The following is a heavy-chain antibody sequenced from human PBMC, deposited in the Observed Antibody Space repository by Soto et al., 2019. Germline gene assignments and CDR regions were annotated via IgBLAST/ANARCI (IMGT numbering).Heavy chain of an antibody. J-gene: IGHJ6*02. V-gene: IGHV4-39*01. CDR1: GASISSSSYY. CDR3: ARLNAGTTYYYYGMDV. CDR2: IYYSGST. Sequence: QLQLHESGPGLVKPSETLSLTCTVSGASISSSSYYWGWIRQPPGPALEWIGSIYYSGSTYYNPSLKSRVTISVDTSKSQFCLKLGSLTAADAALYYCARLNAGTTYYYYGMDVWGQGTTVTVSS. D-gene: IGHD1-7*01.